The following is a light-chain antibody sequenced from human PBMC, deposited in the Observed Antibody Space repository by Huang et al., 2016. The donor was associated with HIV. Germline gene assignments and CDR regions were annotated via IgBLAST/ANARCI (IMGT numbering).Light chain of an antibody. CDR3: QQRSNRPLT. J-gene: IGKJ4*01. Sequence: EIVFTRSPATLSLSPGEGGPLTCRASQSISNFLAWFQQKPGQAPRLLITDASNRATGSPARFSGSGSGTDCTHTISSLEPEDLAVYYCQQRSNRPLTFGGGTKVEIK. V-gene: IGKV3-11*01. CDR2: DAS. CDR1: QSISNF.